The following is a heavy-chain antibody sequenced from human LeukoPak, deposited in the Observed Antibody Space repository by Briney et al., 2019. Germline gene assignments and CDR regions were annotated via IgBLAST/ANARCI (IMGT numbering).Heavy chain of an antibody. CDR1: GFTFSSYG. CDR3: ARRSDGWYDY. J-gene: IGHJ4*02. D-gene: IGHD6-19*01. CDR2: ISTTSSYI. Sequence: GRSLRLSCAASGFTFSSYGMHWVRQAPGKGLEWVSSISTTSSYIYYADSVKGRFTISRDNAKNSLYLQMNSLRAEDTAVYYCARRSDGWYDYWGQGTLVTVSS. V-gene: IGHV3-21*01.